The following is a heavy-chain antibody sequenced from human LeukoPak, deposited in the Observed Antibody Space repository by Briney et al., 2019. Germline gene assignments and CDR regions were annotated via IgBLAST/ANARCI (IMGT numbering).Heavy chain of an antibody. J-gene: IGHJ4*02. CDR1: GFTFSSYG. D-gene: IGHD6-19*01. V-gene: IGHV3-30*18. CDR2: ISYDGSNK. Sequence: SLRLSCAASGFTFSSYGMHWVRQAPGKGLEWVAVISYDGSNKYYADSVKGRFTISRDNSKNTLYLQMNSLRAEDTAVYYCAKGSSGWYNYDYWGQGTLVTVSS. CDR3: AKGSSGWYNYDY.